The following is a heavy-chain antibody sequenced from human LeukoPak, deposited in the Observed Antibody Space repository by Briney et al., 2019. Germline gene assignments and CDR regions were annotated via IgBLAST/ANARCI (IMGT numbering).Heavy chain of an antibody. J-gene: IGHJ5*02. D-gene: IGHD6-13*01. CDR1: GFTFSRYA. CDR3: AKDSRSSSWYWFDP. CDR2: ISGSGGST. V-gene: IGHV3-23*01. Sequence: GGSLRLSCAASGFTFSRYAMSWVRQAPGKGLEWVSAISGSGGSTYYADSVKGRFTISRDNSKNTLYLQMNSLRAEDTAVYYCAKDSRSSSWYWFDPWGQGTLVTVSS.